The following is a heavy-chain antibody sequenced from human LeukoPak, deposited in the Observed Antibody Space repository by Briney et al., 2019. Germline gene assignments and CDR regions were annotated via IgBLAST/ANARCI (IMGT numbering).Heavy chain of an antibody. V-gene: IGHV4-59*01. D-gene: IGHD3-9*01. CDR2: IYYSGST. CDR3: ARADILTGYCGGSWYYFDY. CDR1: GGSISSYY. J-gene: IGHJ4*02. Sequence: SETLSLTCTVSGGSISSYYWSWIRQPPGKGLEWIGYIYYSGSTNYNPSLKSRVTISVDTSKNQFSLKLSSVTAADTAVYYCARADILTGYCGGSWYYFDYWGQGTLVTVSS.